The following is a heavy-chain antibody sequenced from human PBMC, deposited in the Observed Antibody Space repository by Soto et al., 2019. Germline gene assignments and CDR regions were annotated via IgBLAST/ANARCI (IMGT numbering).Heavy chain of an antibody. V-gene: IGHV1-8*01. D-gene: IGHD2-2*01. CDR1: GYTFTSHD. CDR2: MNPNSGHT. CDR3: ASDMSTT. Sequence: QVQLVQSGAEVKKPGASVKVSCRASGYTFTSHDINWMRQATGQGLEWMGWMNPNSGHTNYAQKFQGRVTMTRDTSISTAYMELTSLRSKDTAIYYCASDMSTTWGQGTLVTVSS. J-gene: IGHJ5*02.